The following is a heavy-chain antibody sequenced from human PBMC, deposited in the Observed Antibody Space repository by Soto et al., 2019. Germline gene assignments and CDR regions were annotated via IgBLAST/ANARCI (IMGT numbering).Heavy chain of an antibody. CDR3: ALRESSGWWGYFDY. Sequence: EVQLLESGGGLVQPGGSLRLSCAASGFTFSSYAMSWVRQAPGKGLEWVSAISGSGGSTYYADSVKGRFTISRDNSKNTRYRQRNSRRAEDTAVDYWALRESSGWWGYFDYGGQGTLVTVSA. CDR2: ISGSGGST. J-gene: IGHJ4*02. D-gene: IGHD6-19*01. V-gene: IGHV3-23*01. CDR1: GFTFSSYA.